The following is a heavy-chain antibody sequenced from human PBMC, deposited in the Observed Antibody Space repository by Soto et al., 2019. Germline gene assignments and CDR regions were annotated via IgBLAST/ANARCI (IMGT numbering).Heavy chain of an antibody. CDR3: ARGPKYYDILTPLDY. CDR2: ISSSGSTI. D-gene: IGHD3-9*01. J-gene: IGHJ4*02. Sequence: GGSLRLSCAASGFTFSDYYMSWIRQAPGKGLEWVSYISSSGSTIYYADSVKGRFTISRDNAKNSLYLQMNSLRAEDTAVYYCARGPKYYDILTPLDYWGQGTLVTVSS. CDR1: GFTFSDYY. V-gene: IGHV3-11*01.